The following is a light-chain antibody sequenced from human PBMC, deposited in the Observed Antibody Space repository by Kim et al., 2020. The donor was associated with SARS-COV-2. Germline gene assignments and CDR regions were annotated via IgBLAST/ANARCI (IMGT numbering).Light chain of an antibody. J-gene: IGKJ1*01. Sequence: VARGERATRTCRASQSVSSNLAWYQQKPGQAPRLLIYGASTRATGIPARFSGRGSGTEFTLTISSLQSEDFAVYYCQQYNNWPPTFGQGTKVDIK. CDR2: GAS. CDR3: QQYNNWPPT. CDR1: QSVSSN. V-gene: IGKV3-15*01.